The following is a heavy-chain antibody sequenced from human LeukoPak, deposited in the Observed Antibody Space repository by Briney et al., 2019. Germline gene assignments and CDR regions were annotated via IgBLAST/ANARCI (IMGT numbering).Heavy chain of an antibody. V-gene: IGHV3-64*02. CDR3: ARLWSGNDY. Sequence: GGSLRLSCAVSGFTFSSYTMHWVRQAPGKGLEYVSAISSNGGSTYYADSVKGRLTISRDNSKNTLYLQMGSLRAEDMAVYYCARLWSGNDYWGQGTLVTVSS. CDR2: ISSNGGST. CDR1: GFTFSSYT. J-gene: IGHJ4*02. D-gene: IGHD3-3*01.